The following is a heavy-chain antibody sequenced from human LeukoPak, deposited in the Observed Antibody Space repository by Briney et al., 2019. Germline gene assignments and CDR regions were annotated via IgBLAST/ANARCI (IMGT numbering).Heavy chain of an antibody. Sequence: QPGGSLRLSCAASGFTFSSYAMSWVRQAPGKGLEWVSAISGSGGSTYYADSVKGRFTISRDNSKNTLYLQMNSLRAEDTAVYYCAKDLGYCSSTSCYTDYGMDVWGQGTTVTVSS. CDR1: GFTFSSYA. CDR2: ISGSGGST. CDR3: AKDLGYCSSTSCYTDYGMDV. J-gene: IGHJ6*02. D-gene: IGHD2-2*02. V-gene: IGHV3-23*01.